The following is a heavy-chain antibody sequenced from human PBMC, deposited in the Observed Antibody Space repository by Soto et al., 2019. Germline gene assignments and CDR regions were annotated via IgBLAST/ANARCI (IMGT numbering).Heavy chain of an antibody. CDR1: GDTYSSYA. Sequence: GALVKVYCKTSGDTYSSYAISCVRHAPGQGLEWMGGIIPIFGTANYAQKFQGRVTITADESTSTAYMELSSLRSEDTAVYYCARSGTPITMVRGVIDHYYGMDVWGQGTTVTVSS. CDR3: ARSGTPITMVRGVIDHYYGMDV. CDR2: IIPIFGTA. J-gene: IGHJ6*02. V-gene: IGHV1-69*13. D-gene: IGHD3-10*01.